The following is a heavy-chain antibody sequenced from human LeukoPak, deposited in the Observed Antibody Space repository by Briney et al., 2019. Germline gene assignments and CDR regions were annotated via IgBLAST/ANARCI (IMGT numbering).Heavy chain of an antibody. CDR3: ARPAYTAAYDL. Sequence: GGSLRLSCAASGFTLGRDSMNWVRQAPGKGLEWISYISHDSGIRYYADSVRGRFTISRDNAKNSLYLQMHSLRAEDTAVYYCARPAYTAAYDLWGQGTMVTVSS. CDR2: ISHDSGIR. D-gene: IGHD3-16*01. V-gene: IGHV3-48*01. J-gene: IGHJ3*01. CDR1: GFTLGRDS.